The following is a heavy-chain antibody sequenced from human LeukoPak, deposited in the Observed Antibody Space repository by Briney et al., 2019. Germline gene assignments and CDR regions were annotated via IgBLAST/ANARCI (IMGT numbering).Heavy chain of an antibody. V-gene: IGHV1-18*01. CDR2: TDHSDNT. CDR1: GYTFITYS. J-gene: IGHJ3*02. Sequence: ASVKVSCKASGYTFITYSFSWVRQAPGQGLEWMGWTDHSDNTNSAQKLQGRITMTTDTSTCTAYMELRSLRSDDTAVYYCARLGRGGAFDIWGQGTLVTVSS. CDR3: ARLGRGGAFDI. D-gene: IGHD7-27*01.